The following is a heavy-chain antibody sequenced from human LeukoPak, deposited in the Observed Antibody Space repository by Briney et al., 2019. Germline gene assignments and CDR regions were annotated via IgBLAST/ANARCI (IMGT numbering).Heavy chain of an antibody. D-gene: IGHD6-13*01. CDR2: IYYSGST. CDR3: ASSGPGGIAAAGTDAFDI. J-gene: IGHJ3*02. CDR1: GGSISSSSYY. Sequence: SETLSLTCTVSGGSISSSSYYWGWIRQPPGTGLEWIGSIYYSGSTYYNPSLKSRVTISVDTSKNQFSLKLSSVTAADTAVYYCASSGPGGIAAAGTDAFDIWGQGTMVTVSS. V-gene: IGHV4-39*01.